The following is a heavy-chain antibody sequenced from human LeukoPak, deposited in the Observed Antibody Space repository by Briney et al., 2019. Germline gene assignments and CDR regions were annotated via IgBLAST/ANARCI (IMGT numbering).Heavy chain of an antibody. D-gene: IGHD1-26*01. V-gene: IGHV3-23*01. J-gene: IGHJ4*02. CDR3: ARGPRSGIY. Sequence: GGSLRLSCAASGFTFSSYGMSWVRQAPGKGLEWVSAISGSGGSTYYADSVKGRFTISRDNAKNSLYLQMNNLRAEDTAVYYCARGPRSGIYWGQGTLVTVSS. CDR2: ISGSGGST. CDR1: GFTFSSYG.